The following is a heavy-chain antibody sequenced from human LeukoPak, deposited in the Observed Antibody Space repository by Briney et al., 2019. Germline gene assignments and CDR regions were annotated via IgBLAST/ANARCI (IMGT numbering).Heavy chain of an antibody. Sequence: SQTLSLTCAISGDSVSSNSAAWNWIRQSPSRGLEWLGRTYYRSKWYNDYAVSVKSRITINPDTSKNQFSLRLNSVTPEDTAVYYCARLPLRDSSPFYYYYYGMDVWGQGTTVTVSS. CDR3: ARLPLRDSSPFYYYYYGMDV. D-gene: IGHD6-13*01. CDR1: GDSVSSNSAA. J-gene: IGHJ6*02. CDR2: TYYRSKWYN. V-gene: IGHV6-1*01.